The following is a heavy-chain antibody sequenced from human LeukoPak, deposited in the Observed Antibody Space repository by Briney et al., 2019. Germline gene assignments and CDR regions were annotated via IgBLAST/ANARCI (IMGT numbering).Heavy chain of an antibody. CDR3: AREAPYYYDSSGSSGDY. CDR2: IYYSGST. CDR1: GGSISSSSYY. Sequence: SQTLSLTCTVSGGSISSSSYYWGWIRQPPGKGLEWIGSIYYSGSTYYNPSLKSRVTISVDTSKNQFSLKLSSVTAADTAVYYCAREAPYYYDSSGSSGDYWGQGTLVTVSS. J-gene: IGHJ4*02. D-gene: IGHD3-22*01. V-gene: IGHV4-39*07.